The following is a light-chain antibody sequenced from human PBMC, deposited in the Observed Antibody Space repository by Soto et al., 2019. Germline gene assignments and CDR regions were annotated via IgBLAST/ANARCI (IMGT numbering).Light chain of an antibody. CDR3: QSYDGSLNGVV. CDR2: ANT. J-gene: IGLJ2*01. Sequence: QSVLTQPPSVSGAPGQRVTISCTGSSSNIGTGYDVHWYQQLPGTAPKLLISANTNRPSGVPDRFSGSKSGTSASLAITGLQAEDEANYYCQSYDGSLNGVVFGGGTKLTVL. V-gene: IGLV1-40*01. CDR1: SSNIGTGYD.